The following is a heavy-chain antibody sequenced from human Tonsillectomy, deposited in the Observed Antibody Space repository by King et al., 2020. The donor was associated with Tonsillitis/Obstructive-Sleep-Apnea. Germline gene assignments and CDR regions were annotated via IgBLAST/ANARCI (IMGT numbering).Heavy chain of an antibody. CDR1: GFTFSGSA. CDR2: IRSKANSYAT. V-gene: IGHV3-73*01. CDR3: TRRVGTTGTHSTVMDV. D-gene: IGHD1-1*01. Sequence: VQLVESGGGLVQPGGSLKLSCAASGFTFSGSAMHWVRQASGKGLEWVGRIRSKANSYATAYAASVKGRFTISRDDSKNTAYLQMNSLKTEDTAVYYCTRRVGTTGTHSTVMDVWGKGTTVTVSS. J-gene: IGHJ6*04.